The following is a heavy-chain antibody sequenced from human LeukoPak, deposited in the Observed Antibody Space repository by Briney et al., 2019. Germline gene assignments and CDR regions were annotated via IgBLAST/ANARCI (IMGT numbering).Heavy chain of an antibody. D-gene: IGHD6-13*01. J-gene: IGHJ4*02. CDR3: ARGPPYSSSLYIY. CDR2: VNHSGST. Sequence: SETLSLTCAVYGGSVSGYYWSWLRPPPGRGLEWIGEVNHSGSTNYNPSLKSRVTISVDTSKHQFSLKLSSETAADTAVNCCARGPPYSSSLYIYWGQGTLVTVSS. V-gene: IGHV4-34*01. CDR1: GGSVSGYY.